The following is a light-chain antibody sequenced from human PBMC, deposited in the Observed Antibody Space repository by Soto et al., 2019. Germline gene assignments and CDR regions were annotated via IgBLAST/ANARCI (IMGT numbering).Light chain of an antibody. Sequence: QSALTQPPSASGSPGQSVTISCTGTSSDVGGSNYVSWYQQHPGKAPKLMIYEVSRRPSGVPDRFSGSKSGNTASLTVSGLQADDEADYYCCSYAGSNNFGVFGTGTKVTVL. CDR3: CSYAGSNNFGV. CDR1: SSDVGGSNY. J-gene: IGLJ1*01. CDR2: EVS. V-gene: IGLV2-8*01.